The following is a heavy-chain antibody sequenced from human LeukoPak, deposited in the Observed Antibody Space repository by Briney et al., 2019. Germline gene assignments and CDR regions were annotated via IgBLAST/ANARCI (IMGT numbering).Heavy chain of an antibody. CDR1: GYTFTSYG. D-gene: IGHD6-6*01. J-gene: IGHJ6*04. CDR3: ARGKGRIAARQMDV. CDR2: MNPNSGNT. Sequence: ASVKVSCKASGYTFTSYGISWVRRAPGQGLEWMGWMNPNSGNTGYAQKFQGRVTMTRNTSISTAYMELSSLRSEDTAVYYCARGKGRIAARQMDVWGKGTTVTVSS. V-gene: IGHV1-8*02.